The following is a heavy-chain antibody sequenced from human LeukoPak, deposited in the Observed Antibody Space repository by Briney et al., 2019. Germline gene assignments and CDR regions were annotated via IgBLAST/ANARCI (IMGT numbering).Heavy chain of an antibody. CDR3: ARDRYSSGWSDRYNWFDP. CDR1: GGTFSIYA. J-gene: IGHJ5*02. D-gene: IGHD6-19*01. CDR2: IIPIFGTA. V-gene: IGHV1-69*13. Sequence: SVKVSCKASGGTFSIYAISWVRQAPGQGLEWMGGIIPIFGTANYAQKFQGRVTITADESTSTAYMELSSLRSEDTTVYYCARDRYSSGWSDRYNWFDPWGQGTLVTVSS.